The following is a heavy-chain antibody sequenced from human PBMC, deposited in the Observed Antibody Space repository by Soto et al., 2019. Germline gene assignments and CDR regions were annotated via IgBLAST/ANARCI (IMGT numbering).Heavy chain of an antibody. CDR1: GGSISSYY. CDR3: AAIFDYGDHDFRINS. CDR2: IYYSGST. J-gene: IGHJ4*02. Sequence: QVQLQESGPGLVKPSETLSLTCTVSGGSISSYYWSWIRQPPGKGLEWIGYIYYSGSTNYNPSLKSRVTISVDTSKNQFSLKLSSVTAADTAVYYCAAIFDYGDHDFRINSWGQGTLVTVSS. V-gene: IGHV4-59*01. D-gene: IGHD4-17*01.